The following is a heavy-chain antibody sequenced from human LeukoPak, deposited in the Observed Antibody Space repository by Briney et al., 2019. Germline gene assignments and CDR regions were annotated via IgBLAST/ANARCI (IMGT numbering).Heavy chain of an antibody. J-gene: IGHJ4*02. Sequence: GGSLRLSCAASGFTFSSYAMSWVRQAPGKGLEWVSAISGNGGSTYYADSVKGRFTISRDNSKNTLYLQMNSLRAEDTAVYYCAKTGGARGYDSSGYYYERYWGQGTLVTVSS. CDR3: AKTGGARGYDSSGYYYERY. D-gene: IGHD3-22*01. CDR1: GFTFSSYA. CDR2: ISGNGGST. V-gene: IGHV3-23*01.